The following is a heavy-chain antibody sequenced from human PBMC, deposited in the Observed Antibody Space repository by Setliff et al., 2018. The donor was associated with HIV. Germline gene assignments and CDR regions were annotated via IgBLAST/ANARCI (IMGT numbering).Heavy chain of an antibody. Sequence: SETLSLTCAVSGGSISSSNWWSWVRQPPGKGLEWIGEIYHGGSTNYHPSLKSQVTISVDKSKNQFSLKLASVTAADTAVYYCASGEPYYYDSTGYSGNYFDYWGQGTLVTVSS. D-gene: IGHD3-22*01. CDR1: GGSISSSNW. V-gene: IGHV4-4*02. CDR2: IYHGGST. CDR3: ASGEPYYYDSTGYSGNYFDY. J-gene: IGHJ4*02.